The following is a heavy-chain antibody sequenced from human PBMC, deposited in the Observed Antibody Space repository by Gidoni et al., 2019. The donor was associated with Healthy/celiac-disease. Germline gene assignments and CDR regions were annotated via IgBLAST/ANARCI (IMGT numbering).Heavy chain of an antibody. CDR2: ISGSGGST. CDR3: AKSGGRITMVRGVIPQRY. V-gene: IGHV3-23*01. Sequence: EVQLLESGGGFVQPGGSLRLSCAASGFTFTSYARIWVRQAPGEGLGWVSAISGSGGSTYYADSVKGRFTISRDNSKNTLYLQMNSLRAEDTAVYYCAKSGGRITMVRGVIPQRYWGQGTLVTVSS. D-gene: IGHD3-10*01. J-gene: IGHJ4*02. CDR1: GFTFTSYA.